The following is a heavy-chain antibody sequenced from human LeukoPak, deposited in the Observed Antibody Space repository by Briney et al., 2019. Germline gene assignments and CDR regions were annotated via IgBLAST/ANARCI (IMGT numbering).Heavy chain of an antibody. V-gene: IGHV3-48*04. J-gene: IGHJ6*04. Sequence: GGSLRLSCAASGFTFSSYGMTWVRQAPGKGLEWVSYISSSGSTIYYADSVKGRFTISRDNAKNSLYLQMNSLRAEDTAVYYCAELGITMIGGVWGKGTTVTTSS. CDR3: AELGITMIGGV. D-gene: IGHD3-10*02. CDR2: ISSSGSTI. CDR1: GFTFSSYG.